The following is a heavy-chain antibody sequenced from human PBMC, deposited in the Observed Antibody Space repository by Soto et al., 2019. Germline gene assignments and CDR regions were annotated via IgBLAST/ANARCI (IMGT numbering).Heavy chain of an antibody. V-gene: IGHV1-18*01. CDR3: ARGFRVAATRWWFDP. Sequence: ASVKVSCKASGYTFTSYDISWVRQAPGQGLEWMGWISTYNGNTNYAQKLQGRVTMTTDTSTSTACMELRSLRSDDTAVYYCARGFRVAATRWWFDPWGQGTLVTVSS. D-gene: IGHD2-15*01. CDR2: ISTYNGNT. CDR1: GYTFTSYD. J-gene: IGHJ5*02.